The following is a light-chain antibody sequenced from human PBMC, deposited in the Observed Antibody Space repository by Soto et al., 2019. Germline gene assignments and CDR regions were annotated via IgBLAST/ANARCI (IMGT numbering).Light chain of an antibody. CDR1: QSVSNNY. CDR2: GAS. V-gene: IGKV3-20*01. Sequence: IVLTQSLGTLSLSPGERATLCSRAIQSVSNNYLAWYQQKPGQAPRRLIYGASNRATGIPDRFSGSGSGTDFTLTISRLEPEDFAVYYCQQYGSSPTFGQGTRLEI. J-gene: IGKJ5*01. CDR3: QQYGSSPT.